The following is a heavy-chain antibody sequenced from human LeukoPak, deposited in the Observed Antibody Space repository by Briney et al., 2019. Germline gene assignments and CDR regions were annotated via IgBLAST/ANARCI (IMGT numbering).Heavy chain of an antibody. J-gene: IGHJ4*02. V-gene: IGHV4-38-2*02. CDR1: GYSISSAYY. CDR3: ARGFRGDNFDY. D-gene: IGHD7-27*01. CDR2: MYHSGST. Sequence: KSSETLSLTCSVSGYSISSAYYWGWIRQPPGKGLEWIGTMYHSGSTNYNPSLKSRVTISVDTSKNQFPLKLSSVTAADTAVYFCARGFRGDNFDYWGQGTLVTVSS.